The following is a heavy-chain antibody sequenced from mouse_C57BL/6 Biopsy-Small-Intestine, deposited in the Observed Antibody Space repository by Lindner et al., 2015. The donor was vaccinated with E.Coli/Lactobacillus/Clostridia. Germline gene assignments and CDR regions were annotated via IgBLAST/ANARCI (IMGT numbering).Heavy chain of an antibody. V-gene: IGHV1S55*01. J-gene: IGHJ4*01. CDR2: MNPNRGYT. CDR3: TRPSTYTVVTPGDF. CDR1: GYTFASYD. D-gene: IGHD2-13*01. Sequence: SVKVSCKASGYTFASYDINWVRQAPGQGLEFMGWMNPNRGYTGYAQKFQGRVTMTRDTSTSTAYLELRGLKSDDTAVYYCTRPSTYTVVTPGDFWGQGTLVTVSS.